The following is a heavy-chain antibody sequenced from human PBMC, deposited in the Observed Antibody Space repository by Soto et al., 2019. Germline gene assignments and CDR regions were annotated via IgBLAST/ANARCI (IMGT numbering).Heavy chain of an antibody. CDR2: ITTSSSI. Sequence: GGSLRLSCAASGFTFSMFSMTWVRQAPGKGLEWVSSITTSSSIYYADSVKGRFTISRDNANNSLYLQMNSLRAEDTAVYYCARENRFLQWFLFDPWGQGTLVTVPQ. V-gene: IGHV3-21*01. J-gene: IGHJ5*02. D-gene: IGHD3-3*01. CDR1: GFTFSMFS. CDR3: ARENRFLQWFLFDP.